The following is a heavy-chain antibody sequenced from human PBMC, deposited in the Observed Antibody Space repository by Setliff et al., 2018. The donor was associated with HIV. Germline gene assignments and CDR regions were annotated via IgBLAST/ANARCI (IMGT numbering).Heavy chain of an antibody. CDR1: GGSISSTNW. Sequence: PSETLSLTCAVSGGSISSTNWWNWVRQPPGKGLEWIGGMHNSGSTYYNPSVKSRVTISVDTSKNQFSLKLSSVTAADTAVYYCARGDSTWPTQLLDVWGKGTTVTVSS. V-gene: IGHV4-4*02. D-gene: IGHD2-2*01. CDR3: ARGDSTWPTQLLDV. CDR2: MHNSGST. J-gene: IGHJ6*03.